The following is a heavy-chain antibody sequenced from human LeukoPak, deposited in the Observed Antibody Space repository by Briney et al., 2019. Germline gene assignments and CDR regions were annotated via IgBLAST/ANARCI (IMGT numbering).Heavy chain of an antibody. V-gene: IGHV3-23*01. J-gene: IGHJ4*02. D-gene: IGHD6-19*01. CDR1: GFTFSSYA. CDR3: AKDTGAVAGSRPFDY. CDR2: ISGSGGRT. Sequence: GGSLRLSCAASGFTFSSYAMSWVRQAPGKGLEWVSAISGSGGRTYYADSVKGRFTISRDNSKNTLYLQMNSLRAEDTAVYYCAKDTGAVAGSRPFDYWGQGTLVTVSS.